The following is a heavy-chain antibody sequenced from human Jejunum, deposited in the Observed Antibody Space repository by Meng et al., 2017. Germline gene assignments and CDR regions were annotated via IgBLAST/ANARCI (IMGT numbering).Heavy chain of an antibody. CDR1: GYTFADYY. Sequence: ASVKVSCKASGYTFADYYVQWVRQAPGQGLEWLGWVDPKSGGPNSAQKFQDRVTMTSDTSTTTAYMELSRLTSDDTAVYYCARWGHHGELDYWGQGTLVTVSS. V-gene: IGHV1-2*02. D-gene: IGHD4-17*01. CDR3: ARWGHHGELDY. J-gene: IGHJ4*02. CDR2: VDPKSGGP.